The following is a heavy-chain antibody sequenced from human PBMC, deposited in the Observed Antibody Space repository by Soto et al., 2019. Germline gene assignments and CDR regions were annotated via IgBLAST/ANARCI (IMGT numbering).Heavy chain of an antibody. J-gene: IGHJ6*02. CDR1: GGTFSSYA. V-gene: IGHV1-69*01. D-gene: IGHD5-12*01. CDR2: IIPIFGTA. Sequence: QVQLVQSGAEVKKPGSSVKVSCKASGGTFSSYAISWVRQAPGQGLEWMGGIIPIFGTANYAQKFQGRVTITADESPSTAYMELSSLRSEDTAVYYCARGGEMATPYYYYGMDVWGQGTTVTVSS. CDR3: ARGGEMATPYYYYGMDV.